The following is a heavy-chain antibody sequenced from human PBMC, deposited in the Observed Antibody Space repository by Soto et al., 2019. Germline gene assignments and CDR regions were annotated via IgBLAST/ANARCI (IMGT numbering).Heavy chain of an antibody. V-gene: IGHV3-23*01. Sequence: EVQLLESGGGLVQPGGSLRLSCAASGFTFSSYAMSWVRQAPGKGLEWVSAISGSGGSTYYADSVKGRFTISRDNSKNPRYLQMNSLRAEDTAVYYCAISGGLAAAGTNTFDYWGQGTLVTVSS. J-gene: IGHJ4*02. CDR2: ISGSGGST. CDR1: GFTFSSYA. CDR3: AISGGLAAAGTNTFDY. D-gene: IGHD6-13*01.